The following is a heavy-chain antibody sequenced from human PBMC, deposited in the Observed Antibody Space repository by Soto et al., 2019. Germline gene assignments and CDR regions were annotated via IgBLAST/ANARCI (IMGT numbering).Heavy chain of an antibody. J-gene: IGHJ4*02. D-gene: IGHD1-1*01. CDR3: LRDQRHWNEFADQ. Sequence: VQLVESGGGLVQPGGSLRLSCAASGFAFGSYWMHWVRQAPGKGLVWVSRISQDGAIATQADSVKGRFTISRDNAKNTLFLQTHRLRADDTAVYYCLRDQRHWNEFADQWGQGNLVTVSS. CDR1: GFAFGSYW. CDR2: ISQDGAIA. V-gene: IGHV3-74*01.